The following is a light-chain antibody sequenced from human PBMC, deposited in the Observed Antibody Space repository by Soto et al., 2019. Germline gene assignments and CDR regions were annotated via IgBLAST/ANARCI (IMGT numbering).Light chain of an antibody. CDR3: QQRNNWPRT. V-gene: IGKV3-11*01. CDR2: DAS. CDR1: QSIINN. J-gene: IGKJ1*01. Sequence: EIVLKQSQATLSLSPGERATLSCRASQSIINNLAWYQQRPGQVPRLLIYDASNRATGIPARFSGSGSETDFTLTISSLEPEDFALYYCQQRNNWPRTFGQVS.